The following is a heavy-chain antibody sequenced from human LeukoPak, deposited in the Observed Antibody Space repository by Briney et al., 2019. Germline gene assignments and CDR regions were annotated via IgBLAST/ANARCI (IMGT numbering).Heavy chain of an antibody. CDR3: ARSDYHNSGSHTVFDAFDI. Sequence: PSETLSLTCTVSGGSISSYYWSWIRQPPGKGLEWIGYIYYGGSTNYNPSLKSQVTISVDKSKNQFSLKLSFVTAADTAMYYCARSDYHNSGSHTVFDAFDIWGQGTRVTVSS. J-gene: IGHJ3*02. V-gene: IGHV4-59*01. CDR1: GGSISSYY. CDR2: IYYGGST. D-gene: IGHD3-10*01.